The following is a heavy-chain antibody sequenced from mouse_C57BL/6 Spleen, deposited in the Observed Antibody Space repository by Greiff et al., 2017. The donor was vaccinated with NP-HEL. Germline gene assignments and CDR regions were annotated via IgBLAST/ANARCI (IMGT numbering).Heavy chain of an antibody. V-gene: IGHV7-3*01. D-gene: IGHD1-1*01. J-gene: IGHJ3*01. Sequence: EVMLVESGGGLVQPGGSLSLSCAASGFTFTDYYMSWVRQPPGKALEWLGFIRNKANGYTTEYSASVKGRFTISRDNSQSILYLQMNALRAEDSATYYCARIYYYGSSTWFAYWGQGTLVTVSA. CDR1: GFTFTDYY. CDR2: IRNKANGYTT. CDR3: ARIYYYGSSTWFAY.